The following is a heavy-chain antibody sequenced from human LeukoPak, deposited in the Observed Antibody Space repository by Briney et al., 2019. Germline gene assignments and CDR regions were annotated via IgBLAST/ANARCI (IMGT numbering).Heavy chain of an antibody. Sequence: SETLSLTCTVSGGSISSYYWSWIRQAPGKGLEWIWRIYTSGITNYNPSLKSRLTMSVDTSQNQFSLKQSSVTAADTAVYYCAREPLYNYYYYYYYMDVWGKGTTVTVSS. CDR2: IYTSGIT. D-gene: IGHD1-1*01. J-gene: IGHJ6*03. CDR1: GGSISSYY. V-gene: IGHV4-4*07. CDR3: AREPLYNYYYYYYYMDV.